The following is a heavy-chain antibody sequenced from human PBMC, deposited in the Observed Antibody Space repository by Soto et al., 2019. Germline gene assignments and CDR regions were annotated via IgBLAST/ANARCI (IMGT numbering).Heavy chain of an antibody. D-gene: IGHD2-15*01. CDR2: IIPILGIA. J-gene: IGHJ4*02. V-gene: IGHV1-69*02. Sequence: QVQLVQSGAEVKKPGSSVKVSCKASGGTFSSYTISWVRQAPGQGLEWMGRIIPILGIANYAQKFQGRVTITADKSPSTAYMEMSSLRSDDTAVYYCAEGEGVATFDYWGQGTLVTFSS. CDR1: GGTFSSYT. CDR3: AEGEGVATFDY.